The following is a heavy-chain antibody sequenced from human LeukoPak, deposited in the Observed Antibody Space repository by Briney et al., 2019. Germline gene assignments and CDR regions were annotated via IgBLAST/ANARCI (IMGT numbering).Heavy chain of an antibody. D-gene: IGHD6-13*01. Sequence: GGSLILSCAASGFTFSTFEMNWVRQAPGKGLEWVSYIGPSGKSTYYADSVKGRFTISRDNAKNSLYLQMNSLRAEDTAVYYCASSWPFDYWGQGTLVTVSS. J-gene: IGHJ4*02. CDR1: GFTFSTFE. CDR3: ASSWPFDY. CDR2: IGPSGKST. V-gene: IGHV3-48*03.